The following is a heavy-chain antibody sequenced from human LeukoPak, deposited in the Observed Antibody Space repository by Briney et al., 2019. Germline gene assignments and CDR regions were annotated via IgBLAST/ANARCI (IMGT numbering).Heavy chain of an antibody. CDR3: ARAKPKNMVRGLIMRRESRYYFDY. D-gene: IGHD3-10*01. CDR2: ISDSGGNT. V-gene: IGHV3-23*01. CDR1: GFTFSSYG. J-gene: IGHJ4*02. Sequence: GGSLRLSCVASGFTFSSYGMSWVRQAPGKGLEWVSAISDSGGNTYYADSVKGRFTISRDNSKSTLYIQMNSLRAEDTAVYYCARAKPKNMVRGLIMRRESRYYFDYWGQGTLVTVSS.